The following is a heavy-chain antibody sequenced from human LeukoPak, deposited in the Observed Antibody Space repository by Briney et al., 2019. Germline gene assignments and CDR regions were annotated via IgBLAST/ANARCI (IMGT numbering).Heavy chain of an antibody. CDR1: GYSISSGYY. J-gene: IGHJ3*02. Sequence: PSETLSLTCSVSGYSISSGYYWGWIRQPPGKGLEWIGSVFHSGITYYKPSLKSRVTILVDTSKNQFSLKLSSVTAADTAVYYCAREDGTAMDNAFDIWSQGTMVTVSS. V-gene: IGHV4-38-2*02. CDR3: AREDGTAMDNAFDI. CDR2: VFHSGIT. D-gene: IGHD5-18*01.